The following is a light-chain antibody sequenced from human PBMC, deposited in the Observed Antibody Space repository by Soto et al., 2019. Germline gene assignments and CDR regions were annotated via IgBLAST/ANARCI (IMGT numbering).Light chain of an antibody. Sequence: EIVLTQSPATLSLSPGERATLSCRASQSVSSYLAWYQQKPGQAPRLLIYDASNRATGIPARFSGSGSGTDFTLTISSLEPADFAVYYCQQRSNWRGTFGQGTKVEIK. CDR3: QQRSNWRGT. J-gene: IGKJ1*01. CDR1: QSVSSY. V-gene: IGKV3-11*01. CDR2: DAS.